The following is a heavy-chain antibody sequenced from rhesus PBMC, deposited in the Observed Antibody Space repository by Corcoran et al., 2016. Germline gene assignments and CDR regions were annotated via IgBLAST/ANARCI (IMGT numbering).Heavy chain of an antibody. CDR3: ASEGAAAPFDY. V-gene: IGHV4-169*02. D-gene: IGHD6-25*01. CDR1: GGSISSSY. J-gene: IGHJ4*01. CDR2: IYGSGSST. Sequence: QLQLQESGPGLVKPSETLSVTCVVSGGSISSSYWSWIRQAPGKGLEWIGYIYGSGSSTNYKPSLKSRVTLSVDTSKNQLSLKLSSVTAADTAVYYCASEGAAAPFDYWGQGVLVTVSS.